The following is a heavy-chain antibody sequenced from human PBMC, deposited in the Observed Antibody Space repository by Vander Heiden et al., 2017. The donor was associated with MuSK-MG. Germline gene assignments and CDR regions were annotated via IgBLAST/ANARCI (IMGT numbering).Heavy chain of an antibody. CDR2: ISYDGSNK. J-gene: IGHJ4*02. D-gene: IGHD1-1*01. CDR3: VLDGPGGYYYCDY. Sequence: VQLVESGGGVVQPGRSLRLSCAASGFTFSSYAMPWVRQAPGKGLEWVAVISYDGSNKYYADSVKGRATISRDNAKNTLDLQRNSRRAEDTAGDYCVLDGPGGYYYCDYLGQGNRGTVSA. V-gene: IGHV3-30*01. CDR1: GFTFSSYA.